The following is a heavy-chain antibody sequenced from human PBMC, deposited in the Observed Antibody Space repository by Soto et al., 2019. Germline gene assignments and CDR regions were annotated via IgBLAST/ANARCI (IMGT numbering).Heavy chain of an antibody. CDR2: INPNSGGT. J-gene: IGHJ2*01. CDR1: GYTFTGYY. Sequence: ASVKVSCKASGYTFTGYYMHWVRQAPGQGLEWMGWINPNSGGTNYAQKFQGWVTMTRDTSISTAYMELSRLRSDDTAVYYCARALSSSHVGYGDFDYWYFDLWGRGTLVTVSS. D-gene: IGHD4-17*01. V-gene: IGHV1-2*04. CDR3: ARALSSSHVGYGDFDYWYFDL.